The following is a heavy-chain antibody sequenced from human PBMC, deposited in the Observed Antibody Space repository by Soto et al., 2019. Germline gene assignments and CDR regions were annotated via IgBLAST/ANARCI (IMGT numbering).Heavy chain of an antibody. V-gene: IGHV1-69*13. CDR2: IIPIFGTA. Sequence: SVEVFCKASGGTFSSYAISWVRQAPGQGLEWMGGIIPIFGTANYAQKFQGRVTITAAESTSTAYMELSSLRSEDTAVYYCARDVGYCSSTSCYEDGYGMDVWGQGTTVTVSS. D-gene: IGHD2-2*03. CDR1: GGTFSSYA. CDR3: ARDVGYCSSTSCYEDGYGMDV. J-gene: IGHJ6*02.